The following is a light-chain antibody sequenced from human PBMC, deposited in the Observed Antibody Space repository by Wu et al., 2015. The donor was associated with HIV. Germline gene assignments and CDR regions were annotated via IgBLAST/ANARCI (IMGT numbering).Light chain of an antibody. Sequence: EIVMTQSPATLSVSPGERATLSCRASQSVSSNLAWYQQKPGQAPRLLIYDASNRVTGIPARFAGSGSGTDFTLIISSLEPEDFAVYYCQQRSKWPPTFGQGTRLEIK. J-gene: IGKJ5*01. CDR1: QSVSSN. CDR3: QQRSKWPPT. V-gene: IGKV3-11*01. CDR2: DAS.